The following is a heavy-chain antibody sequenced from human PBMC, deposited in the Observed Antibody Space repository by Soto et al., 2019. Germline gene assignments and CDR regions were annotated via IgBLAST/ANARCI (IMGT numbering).Heavy chain of an antibody. CDR2: IVVGSGNT. J-gene: IGHJ5*02. CDR1: GFTFTSSA. D-gene: IGHD1-1*01. CDR3: AAAVQLERLADWFDP. V-gene: IGHV1-58*01. Sequence: GASVKVSCKASGFTFTSSAVQWVRQARGQRLEWIGWIVVGSGNTNYAQKFQERVTITRDMSTSTAYMELSSLRSEDTAVYYCAAAVQLERLADWFDPWGQGTLVTVSS.